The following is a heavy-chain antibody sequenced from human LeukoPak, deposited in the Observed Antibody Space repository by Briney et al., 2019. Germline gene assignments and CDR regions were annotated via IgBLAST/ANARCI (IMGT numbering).Heavy chain of an antibody. J-gene: IGHJ4*02. CDR1: GFTFSDYY. D-gene: IGHD3-22*01. CDR2: ISSSGSTI. V-gene: IGHV3-11*01. Sequence: GGSLRLSCAAPGFTFSDYYMSWIRQAPGKGLEWVSYISSSGSTIYYADSVKGRFTISRDNAKNSLYLQMNSLRAEDTAVYYCARDDSSGYYPHWGQGTLVTVSS. CDR3: ARDDSSGYYPH.